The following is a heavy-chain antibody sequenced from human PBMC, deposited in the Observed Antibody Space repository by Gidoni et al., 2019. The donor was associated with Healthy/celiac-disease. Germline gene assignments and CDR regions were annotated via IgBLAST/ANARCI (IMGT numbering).Heavy chain of an antibody. CDR2: INAGNGNT. Sequence: QVQLVQSGAEVKKPGASVKVSCKASGYTFTSYAMHWVRQAPGQRLEWMGWINAGNGNTKYSQKFQGRVTITRDTSASTAYMELSSLRSEDTAVYYCARGHNFGAGPAPYYDFWSGSLDLDPWGQGTLVTVSS. D-gene: IGHD3-3*01. CDR3: ARGHNFGAGPAPYYDFWSGSLDLDP. V-gene: IGHV1-3*01. CDR1: GYTFTSYA. J-gene: IGHJ5*02.